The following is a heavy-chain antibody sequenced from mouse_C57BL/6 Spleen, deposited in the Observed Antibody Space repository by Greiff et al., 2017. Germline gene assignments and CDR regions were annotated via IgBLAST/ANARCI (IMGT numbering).Heavy chain of an antibody. Sequence: EVKLVESGGGLVKPGGSLKLSCAASGFTFSSYAMSWVRQTPEKSLEWVATLSDGGSYTYYPDNVKGRFTISRDNAKNNLYLQMSHLKSEDTAMYYCARPPKNYYGSRWFAYWGQGTLVTVSA. CDR2: LSDGGSYT. CDR3: ARPPKNYYGSRWFAY. V-gene: IGHV5-4*03. D-gene: IGHD1-1*01. J-gene: IGHJ3*01. CDR1: GFTFSSYA.